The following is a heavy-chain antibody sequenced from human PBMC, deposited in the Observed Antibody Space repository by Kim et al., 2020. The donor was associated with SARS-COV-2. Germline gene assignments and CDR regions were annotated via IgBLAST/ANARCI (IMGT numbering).Heavy chain of an antibody. D-gene: IGHD3-3*01. Sequence: GGSLRLSCAASGFTVSSNYMSWVRQAPGKGLEWVSVIYSGGSTYYADSVKGRFTISRDNSKNTLYLQMNSLRAEDTAVYYCARVGSDWSGTLYYFDYWGQGTLVTVSS. CDR2: IYSGGST. CDR1: GFTVSSNY. J-gene: IGHJ4*02. V-gene: IGHV3-66*01. CDR3: ARVGSDWSGTLYYFDY.